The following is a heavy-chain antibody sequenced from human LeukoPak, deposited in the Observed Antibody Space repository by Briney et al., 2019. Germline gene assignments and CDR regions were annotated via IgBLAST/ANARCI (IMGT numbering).Heavy chain of an antibody. CDR3: ARGRSGWYFPNHYYMDV. V-gene: IGHV6-1*01. CDR1: GDSVSSNSAA. CDR2: TYYRSKWYN. D-gene: IGHD6-13*01. J-gene: IGHJ6*03. Sequence: SQTLSLTCAISGDSVSSNSAAWNWIRQSPSRGLEWLGRTYYRSKWYNDYAVSVKSRVTINPDTSKNQFSLKLSSVTAADTAVYYCARGRSGWYFPNHYYMDVWGKGTTVTVSS.